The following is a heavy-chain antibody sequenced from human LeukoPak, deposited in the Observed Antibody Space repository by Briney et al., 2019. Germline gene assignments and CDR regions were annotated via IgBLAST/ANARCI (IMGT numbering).Heavy chain of an antibody. CDR1: GFTFSSYG. Sequence: GGSLRLSCAASGFTFSSYGMHWVRQAPGKGLEWVAVISYDGSNKYYADSVKGRFTISRDNSKNTLFLHMNSLRAEDTAVYYCAKDHHAVVITSFDYWGQGTLVTVFS. V-gene: IGHV3-30*18. J-gene: IGHJ4*02. D-gene: IGHD3-22*01. CDR3: AKDHHAVVITSFDY. CDR2: ISYDGSNK.